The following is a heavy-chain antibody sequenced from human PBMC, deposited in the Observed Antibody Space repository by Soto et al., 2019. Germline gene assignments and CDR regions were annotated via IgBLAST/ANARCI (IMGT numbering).Heavy chain of an antibody. CDR3: ASAYCGGDCYSLDY. Sequence: ASVKVSCKASGYTFTSYHMHWVLQAPGQGLEWMGIINPSGGSTSYAQKFQGRVTMTRDTSTSTVYMELSSLRSEDTAVYYCASAYCGGDCYSLDYWGQGTLVTVSS. CDR1: GYTFTSYH. V-gene: IGHV1-46*01. CDR2: INPSGGST. J-gene: IGHJ4*02. D-gene: IGHD2-21*02.